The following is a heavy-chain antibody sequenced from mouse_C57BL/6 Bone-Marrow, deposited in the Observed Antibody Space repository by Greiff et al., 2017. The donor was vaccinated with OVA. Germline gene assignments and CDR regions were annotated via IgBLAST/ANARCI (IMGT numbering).Heavy chain of an antibody. V-gene: IGHV14-4*01. CDR2: IDPENGDT. Sequence: EVQLQQSGAELVRPGASVKLSCTASGFNIKDDYMHWVKQRPEQGLEWIGWIDPENGDTEYASKFQGKATITADTSYNTAYLQLSSLTSEDTAVYYCTTDDYDWFAYWGQGTLVTVSA. CDR3: TTDDYDWFAY. D-gene: IGHD2-4*01. CDR1: GFNIKDDY. J-gene: IGHJ3*01.